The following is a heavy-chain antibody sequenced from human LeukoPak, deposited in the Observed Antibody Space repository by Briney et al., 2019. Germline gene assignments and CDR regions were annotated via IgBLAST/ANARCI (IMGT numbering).Heavy chain of an antibody. J-gene: IGHJ5*02. V-gene: IGHV4-39*07. D-gene: IGHD2-2*01. CDR2: AYSSERT. CDR1: GGSIGDTEYY. CDR3: ARDPARNWFGP. Sequence: PSETLSLTCTASGGSIGDTEYYWAWVRQPPGKGLEWIGSAYSSERTFYNPSLKSRVTISVDASKNQFSLNLSSVTAADTAIFYCARDPARNWFGPWGQGTLVTVSS.